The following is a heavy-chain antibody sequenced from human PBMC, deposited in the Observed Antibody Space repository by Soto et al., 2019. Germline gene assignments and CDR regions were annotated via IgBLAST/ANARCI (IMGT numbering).Heavy chain of an antibody. CDR1: GGSISRHNL. D-gene: IGHD3-10*01. CDR2: IHQSGST. V-gene: IGHV4-4*02. Sequence: SETLSLTCVVSGGSISRHNLWAWGRQPPGKGLEWIGEIHQSGSTNYNPSLKSRVTISVDRSENHFSLRLSSVTAADTAVYYCDTINLERNRHDYWGQGTLVTVSS. CDR3: DTINLERNRHDY. J-gene: IGHJ4*02.